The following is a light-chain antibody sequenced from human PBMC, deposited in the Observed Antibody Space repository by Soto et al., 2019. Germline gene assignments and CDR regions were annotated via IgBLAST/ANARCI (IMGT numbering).Light chain of an antibody. Sequence: DIQLTQSPSFLSASVGDRVTITCRASQGISSYLAWYQQKPGKAPKLLIYAASTLQSGVPSRFSGSGSGTEFTLTISSLQPEDFATYYCQQLNSYPPWTFGHGTKVYIK. CDR1: QGISSY. V-gene: IGKV1-9*01. J-gene: IGKJ1*01. CDR3: QQLNSYPPWT. CDR2: AAS.